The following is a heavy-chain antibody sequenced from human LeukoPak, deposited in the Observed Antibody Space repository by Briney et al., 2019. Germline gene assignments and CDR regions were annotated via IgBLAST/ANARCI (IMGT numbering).Heavy chain of an antibody. CDR3: ARQDPYGSGSYYNVFYSGFDY. J-gene: IGHJ4*02. CDR2: ISYDGGTE. V-gene: IGHV3-30*04. CDR1: GFTFINYA. D-gene: IGHD3-10*01. Sequence: GGSLRLSCAASGFTFINYAMHWVRQAPGKGLEWVAVISYDGGTEYYEDSVKGRFTISRDTSKNTLYLQMNSLRAEDSAVYYCARQDPYGSGSYYNVFYSGFDYWGQGTLVTVSS.